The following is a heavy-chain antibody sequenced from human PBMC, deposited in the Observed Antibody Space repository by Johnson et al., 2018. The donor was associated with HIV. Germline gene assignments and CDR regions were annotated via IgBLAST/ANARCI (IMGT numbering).Heavy chain of an antibody. CDR3: ARDGRDMVTRGAFDI. CDR1: GFTFADYG. CDR2: IAHDESIT. Sequence: QMLLVESGGGVVQPGGCLRLSCAASGFTFADYGMHWVRQPPGKGLEWVAFIAHDESITHYADSVKGRFTMSRDNSKNTLYLHMKSLRPEDTSIYYCARDGRDMVTRGAFDIWGQGTVVTVSS. J-gene: IGHJ3*02. D-gene: IGHD5-18*01. V-gene: IGHV3-30*02.